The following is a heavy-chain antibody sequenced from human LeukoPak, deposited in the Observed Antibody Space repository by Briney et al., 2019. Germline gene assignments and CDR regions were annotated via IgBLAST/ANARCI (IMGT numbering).Heavy chain of an antibody. Sequence: SETLSLTCAVYGGSFSGYYWSWIRQPPGKGLEWIGEINHSGSTNYNPSLKSRVTISVDTSKNQFSLKLSSVTAADTAVYYCARHPTYAFLDYWGQGTLVTVSS. CDR3: ARHPTYAFLDY. J-gene: IGHJ4*02. V-gene: IGHV4-34*01. CDR2: INHSGST. CDR1: GGSFSGYY. D-gene: IGHD2/OR15-2a*01.